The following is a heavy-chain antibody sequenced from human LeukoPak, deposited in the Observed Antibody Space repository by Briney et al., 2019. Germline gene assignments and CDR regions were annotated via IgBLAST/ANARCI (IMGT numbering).Heavy chain of an antibody. Sequence: GRSLRLSCAASGFTFSGYAMHWVRQAPGKGLEWVAVISYDEKNKYYADSVKGRFTISRDNSKNTLYLQMNSLRTEDTAVYYCGKKPNTGWYYVGCRGPGNLVNGSS. CDR2: ISYDEKNK. J-gene: IGHJ4*02. CDR1: GFTFSGYA. V-gene: IGHV3-30-3*02. D-gene: IGHD6-19*01. CDR3: GKKPNTGWYYVGC.